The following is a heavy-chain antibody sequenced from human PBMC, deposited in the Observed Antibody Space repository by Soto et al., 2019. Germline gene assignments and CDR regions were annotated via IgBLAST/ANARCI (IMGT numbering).Heavy chain of an antibody. D-gene: IGHD6-13*01. CDR3: ARGPSSSWTEFDY. J-gene: IGHJ4*02. V-gene: IGHV4-4*07. CDR1: GGSISSYH. Sequence: PSETLSLTCTVSGGSISSYHWSWIRQPAGKGLEWIGRIYTSGSTNYNPSLKSRVTMSVDTSKNQFSLKLSSVTAADTAVYYRARGPSSSWTEFDYWGQGTLVTVSS. CDR2: IYTSGST.